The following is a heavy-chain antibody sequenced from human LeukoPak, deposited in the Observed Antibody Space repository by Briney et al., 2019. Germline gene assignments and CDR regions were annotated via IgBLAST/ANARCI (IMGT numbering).Heavy chain of an antibody. Sequence: GGSLRLSCAASGFTVSSNYMSWVRQAPGKGLEWVSVIYSGGSTYYADSVKGRFTISRDNSKNTLYLQMNSLRAEDTAVYYCASPSLLRYFDWSPPRGMDVWGQGTMVTVSS. J-gene: IGHJ6*02. CDR3: ASPSLLRYFDWSPPRGMDV. CDR1: GFTVSSNY. V-gene: IGHV3-66*01. D-gene: IGHD3-9*01. CDR2: IYSGGST.